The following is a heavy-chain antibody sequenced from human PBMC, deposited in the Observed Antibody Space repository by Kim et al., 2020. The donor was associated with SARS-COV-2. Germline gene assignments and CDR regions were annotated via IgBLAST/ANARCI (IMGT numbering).Heavy chain of an antibody. D-gene: IGHD2-2*01. CDR2: INHSGNT. Sequence: SETLSLTCAVYGGSFSGHYWSWIRQPPGKGLEWIGEINHSGNTNYNPSLKSRVTISVDTSKNQFSLKLSSVTDADTAVYYCARGGSEGIVVVPAAIDYWGQGTLVTVSS. J-gene: IGHJ4*02. CDR1: GGSFSGHY. V-gene: IGHV4-34*01. CDR3: ARGGSEGIVVVPAAIDY.